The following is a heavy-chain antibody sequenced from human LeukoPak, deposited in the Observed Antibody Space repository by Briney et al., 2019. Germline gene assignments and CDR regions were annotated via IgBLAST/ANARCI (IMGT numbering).Heavy chain of an antibody. D-gene: IGHD6-6*01. V-gene: IGHV4-59*10. CDR1: GGSFSGYY. CDR2: IYTSGST. J-gene: IGHJ4*02. Sequence: SETLSLTCAVYGGSFSGYYWSWIRQPAGKGLEWIGRIYTSGSTNYNPSLKSRVTMSVDTSKNQFSLKLSSVTAADTAVYYCARVMIAVRSYYFDYWGQGTLVTVSS. CDR3: ARVMIAVRSYYFDY.